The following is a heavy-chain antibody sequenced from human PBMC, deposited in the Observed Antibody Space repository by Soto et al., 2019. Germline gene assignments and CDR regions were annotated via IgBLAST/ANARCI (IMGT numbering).Heavy chain of an antibody. D-gene: IGHD3-22*01. V-gene: IGHV3-30-3*01. J-gene: IGHJ4*02. CDR1: GFTFSSYA. Sequence: GGSLRLSCAASGFTFSSYAMHWVRQAPGKGLEWVAVISYDGSNKYYADSVKGRFTISRDNSKNTLYLQMNSLRAEDTAVYYCARNPYYYDSSGYSLAWGQGTLVTVSS. CDR3: ARNPYYYDSSGYSLA. CDR2: ISYDGSNK.